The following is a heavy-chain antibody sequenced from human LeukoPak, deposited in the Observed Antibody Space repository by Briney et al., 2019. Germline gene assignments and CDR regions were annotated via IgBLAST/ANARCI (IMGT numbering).Heavy chain of an antibody. V-gene: IGHV4-61*02. CDR3: ARGARLGRYFDY. Sequence: SETLSLTCTVSGGSISSGSYYWSWIRQPAGKGLEWIGRIYTSGSTNYNPSLKSRVTISVDTSKNQFSLKLSSVTAADTAVYYCARGARLGRYFDYWGQGTLVTVSS. D-gene: IGHD3-16*01. CDR2: IYTSGST. CDR1: GGSISSGSYY. J-gene: IGHJ4*02.